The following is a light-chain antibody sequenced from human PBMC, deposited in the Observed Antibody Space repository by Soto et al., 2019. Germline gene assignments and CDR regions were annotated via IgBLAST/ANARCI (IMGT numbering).Light chain of an antibody. Sequence: SYELTQPPSVSVSAGQTASITCSGDKLGDKYACWYQQKPGQSPVLVIYQDSKRPSGIPERFSGSNSGNTATLTISGTQAMDEADYYCQAWDSSTAVLFGGGTKLTVL. CDR1: KLGDKY. CDR2: QDS. J-gene: IGLJ2*01. V-gene: IGLV3-1*01. CDR3: QAWDSSTAVL.